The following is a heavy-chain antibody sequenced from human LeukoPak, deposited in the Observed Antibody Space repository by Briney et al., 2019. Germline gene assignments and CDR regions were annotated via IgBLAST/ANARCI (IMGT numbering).Heavy chain of an antibody. CDR3: ARLNECGDFWSGYCSKGYFDL. Sequence: GASVKVSCKASGYTFTSYGISWVRQAPGQGLEWMGWISAYNGNTNYAQKLQGRVTMTTDTSTSTAYMELRSLRSDDTAVYYCARLNECGDFWSGYCSKGYFDLWGRGTLATVSS. V-gene: IGHV1-18*01. D-gene: IGHD3-3*01. CDR2: ISAYNGNT. J-gene: IGHJ2*01. CDR1: GYTFTSYG.